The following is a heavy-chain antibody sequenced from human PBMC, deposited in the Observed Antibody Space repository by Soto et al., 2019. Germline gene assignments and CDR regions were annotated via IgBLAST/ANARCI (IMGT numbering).Heavy chain of an antibody. J-gene: IGHJ4*02. CDR2: IYASDSHT. D-gene: IGHD3-10*01. CDR3: PGLSDPSSCYCDH. V-gene: IGHV5-51*01. CDR1: GYNY. Sequence: GESLKISCRYPGYNYIAWVRQVPGKGLEWLGVIYASDSHTRYSPSFQGQVTISVDNSINTAYLQWGSLKASDTANYYCPGLSDPSSCYCDHWGQGTLVTVSS.